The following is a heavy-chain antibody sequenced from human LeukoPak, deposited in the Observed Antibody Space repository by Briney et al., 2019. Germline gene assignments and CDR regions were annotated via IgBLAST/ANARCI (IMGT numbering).Heavy chain of an antibody. D-gene: IGHD1-1*01. CDR3: ATDSPETAVFDY. Sequence: GGSLRLSCAASGFSFSTYSMNWVRQSPGKGLEWVSYIVGSSSTIYYADSGKGRFTISRDNAKNSLYLQMDGLRAEDTAAYYCATDSPETAVFDYWGQGTLVTVSS. V-gene: IGHV3-48*04. J-gene: IGHJ4*02. CDR2: IVGSSSTI. CDR1: GFSFSTYS.